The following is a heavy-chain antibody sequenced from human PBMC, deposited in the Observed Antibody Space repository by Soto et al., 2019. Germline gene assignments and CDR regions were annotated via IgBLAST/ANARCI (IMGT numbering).Heavy chain of an antibody. CDR2: IIPILGIA. Sequence: GASVRVSCKASGGSFSSYTISWVRQAPGQGLEWMGRIIPILGIANYAQKFQGRVTITTDKSTSTAYMELSSLRSEDTAVYYCARLIVGATTNAFDIWGQGTMVTVSS. V-gene: IGHV1-69*02. D-gene: IGHD1-26*01. CDR1: GGSFSSYT. CDR3: ARLIVGATTNAFDI. J-gene: IGHJ3*02.